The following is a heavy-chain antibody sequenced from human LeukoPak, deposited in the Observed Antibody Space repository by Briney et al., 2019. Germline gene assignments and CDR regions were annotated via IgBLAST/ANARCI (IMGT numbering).Heavy chain of an antibody. D-gene: IGHD6-13*01. CDR2: IYYSGST. V-gene: IGHV4-31*03. CDR3: ASSIYQEQPKFDY. Sequence: SQTLSLTCTVSGGSISSGGHYWSWIRQHPGKGLEWIGYIYYSGSTYYNPSLKSRVTVSGDTSKNQFSLKLSSVTAADTAVYYRASSIYQEQPKFDYWGQGTLVTVSS. J-gene: IGHJ4*02. CDR1: GGSISSGGHY.